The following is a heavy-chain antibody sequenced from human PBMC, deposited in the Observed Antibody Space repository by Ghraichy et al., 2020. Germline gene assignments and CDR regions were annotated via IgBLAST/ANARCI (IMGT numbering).Heavy chain of an antibody. CDR1: GYTFTNYA. V-gene: IGHV1-3*01. CDR3: ARVSCTGGICYTPYGVDV. D-gene: IGHD2-8*02. Sequence: ASVKVSCKASGYTFTNYAMHSVRQAPGQRLEWMGWINPGNGNTKYSQNFQNRVIITRDTSASIAYMELSSLRSEDTAVYYCARVSCTGGICYTPYGVDVWGQGTTVTVSS. CDR2: INPGNGNT. J-gene: IGHJ6*02.